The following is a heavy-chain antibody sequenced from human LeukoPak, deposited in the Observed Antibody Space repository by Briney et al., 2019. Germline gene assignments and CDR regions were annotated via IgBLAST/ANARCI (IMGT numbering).Heavy chain of an antibody. Sequence: SETLSLTCTVSGGSMRSYYWSWIRQPAGKGLEWIGRIYPSRSTNYNPSLKSRVTMSIDTSKKQFSLWLSSVTAADTAVSSCARDPYGGDPDYWGQGTLVTVSS. D-gene: IGHD4-23*01. CDR3: ARDPYGGDPDY. V-gene: IGHV4-4*07. J-gene: IGHJ4*02. CDR1: GGSMRSYY. CDR2: IYPSRST.